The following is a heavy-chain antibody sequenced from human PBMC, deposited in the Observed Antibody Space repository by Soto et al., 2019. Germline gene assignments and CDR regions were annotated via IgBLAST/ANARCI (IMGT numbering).Heavy chain of an antibody. V-gene: IGHV3-48*01. CDR1: GFTFSSYS. CDR2: ISSRSSTI. CDR3: ARAGIQGFGELSYMDV. D-gene: IGHD3-10*01. J-gene: IGHJ6*03. Sequence: EVQLVESGGGLVQPGGSLRLSCAASGFTFSSYSMNWVRQAPGKWLEWVSYISSRSSTIYYADSVKGRFTISRDNAKISLYLQMNILRAEDTAVYYCARAGIQGFGELSYMDVWGKGTTVTVSS.